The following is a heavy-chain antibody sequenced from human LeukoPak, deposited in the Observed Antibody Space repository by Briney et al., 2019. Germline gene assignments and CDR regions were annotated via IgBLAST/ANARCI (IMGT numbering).Heavy chain of an antibody. V-gene: IGHV4-4*07. CDR3: ARTYDSPGYYSPDYYYMDV. CDR2: ICTSGST. J-gene: IGHJ6*03. D-gene: IGHD3-22*01. CDR1: GGSISSYY. Sequence: KPSETLSLTCTVSGGSISSYYWSWIRQPAGKGLEWIGHICTSGSTNYNPSLKSRVTMSVDTSNNEFSLKLNSVTAADTAVYYCARTYDSPGYYSPDYYYMDVWGKGTTVTISS.